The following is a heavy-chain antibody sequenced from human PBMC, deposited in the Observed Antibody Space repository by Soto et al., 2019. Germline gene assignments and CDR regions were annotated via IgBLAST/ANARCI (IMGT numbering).Heavy chain of an antibody. CDR3: ATHPPYGPLDH. CDR2: IYHSGTT. Sequence: PSETLSLTCAVSGGSLDSSNWWTWIRQSPGKGLEWIGEIYHSGTTNYNPSLKSRVTMSADKSKNQFSLSLSSVTAADTAVYYCATHPPYGPLDHWGQGTLVTVSS. D-gene: IGHD4-17*01. CDR1: GGSLDSSNW. V-gene: IGHV4-4*02. J-gene: IGHJ4*02.